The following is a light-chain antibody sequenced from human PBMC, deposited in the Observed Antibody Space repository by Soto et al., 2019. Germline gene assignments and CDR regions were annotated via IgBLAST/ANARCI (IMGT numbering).Light chain of an antibody. CDR3: QQTYRSLWT. Sequence: DIQMTQSPSSLSASVGDRVTITCRAIQSITNLLNWYQHKPGQAPKLLIYGTSSLLTGVPSRFSGSGSGTDFTLTINGLQLADFATYYCQQTYRSLWTCGQGTTVENK. CDR2: GTS. J-gene: IGKJ1*01. V-gene: IGKV1-39*01. CDR1: QSITNL.